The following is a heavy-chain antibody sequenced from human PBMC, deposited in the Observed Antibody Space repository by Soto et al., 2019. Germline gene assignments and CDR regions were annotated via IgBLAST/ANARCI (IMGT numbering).Heavy chain of an antibody. CDR2: MHYTGFS. J-gene: IGHJ4*02. CDR1: GDSVTSHY. D-gene: IGHD2-15*01. V-gene: IGHV4-59*02. Sequence: SETLSLTCSFSGDSVTSHYLTWIRQSPEKGLEWIGYMHYTGFSHYNPSLKSRLTISVDRSTNQFPLQLTSVTVEDQAVYYCATPYGSAWYTYWGQGPQVTVSS. CDR3: ATPYGSAWYTY.